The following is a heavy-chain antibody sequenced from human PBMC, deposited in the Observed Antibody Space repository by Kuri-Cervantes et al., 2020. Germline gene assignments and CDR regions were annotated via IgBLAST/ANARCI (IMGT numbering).Heavy chain of an antibody. CDR3: ARVTDVVMAADY. CDR2: INHSGST. CDR1: GGSFSGYY. V-gene: IGHV4-34*01. J-gene: IGHJ4*02. D-gene: IGHD3-16*01. Sequence: GSLRLSCAVYGGSFSGYYWSWIRQPPGKGLEWIGEINHSGSTNYNPSLKSRVTISADTSKNQFSLKLSSVTAADTAVYYCARVTDVVMAADYWGQGTLVTVSS.